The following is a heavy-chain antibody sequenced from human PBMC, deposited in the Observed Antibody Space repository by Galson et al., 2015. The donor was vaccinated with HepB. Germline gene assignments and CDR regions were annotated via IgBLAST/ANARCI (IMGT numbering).Heavy chain of an antibody. J-gene: IGHJ5*02. CDR1: GLTFNTST. CDR2: ICTSVDRV. D-gene: IGHD4-23*01. Sequence: SLRLSCADSGLTFNTSTVTWVRQALGEGLEWLSCICTSVDRVYYADTVKGRFSISIDNSKSSVYLQMSSLRVEDTAVYFCARCHGGILDTWGQGTLVTVSS. V-gene: IGHV3-48*04. CDR3: ARCHGGILDT.